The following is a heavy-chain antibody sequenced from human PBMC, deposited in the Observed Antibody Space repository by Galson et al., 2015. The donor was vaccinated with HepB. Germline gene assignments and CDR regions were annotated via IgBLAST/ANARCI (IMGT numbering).Heavy chain of an antibody. J-gene: IGHJ6*02. CDR1: GYTFTSYA. D-gene: IGHD3-10*01. CDR3: ARAMVRGAVPWHYYYGMDV. Sequence: SVKVSCKASGYTFTSYAMHWVRQAPGQRLEWMGWINAGNGNTKYSQKFQGRVTITRDTSASTAYMELSSLRSEDTAVYYCARAMVRGAVPWHYYYGMDVWGQGTTVTVSS. CDR2: INAGNGNT. V-gene: IGHV1-3*01.